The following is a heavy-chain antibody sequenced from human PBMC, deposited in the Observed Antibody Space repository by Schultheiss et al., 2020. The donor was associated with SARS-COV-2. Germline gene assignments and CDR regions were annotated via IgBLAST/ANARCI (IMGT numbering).Heavy chain of an antibody. CDR1: GGTFSSYA. CDR2: IIPIFGTA. J-gene: IGHJ6*02. D-gene: IGHD2-8*01. CDR3: ARAIVLMVYAIILDGMDV. Sequence: SVKVSCKASGGTFSSYAISWVRQAPGQGLEWMGGIIPIFGTANYAQKLQGRVTMTTDTSTSTAYMELRSLRSDDTAVYYCARAIVLMVYAIILDGMDVWGQGTTVTVSS. V-gene: IGHV1-69*05.